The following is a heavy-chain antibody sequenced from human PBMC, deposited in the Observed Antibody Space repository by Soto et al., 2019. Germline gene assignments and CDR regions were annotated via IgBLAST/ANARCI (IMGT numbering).Heavy chain of an antibody. Sequence: QVQLVQSGAEVKKPGASVKVSCKASGYTFTSYDINWVRQATGQGLEWMGWMNPNSGNTGYAQKCHGRVTMTRNTSISNAYMELSRMRSEGTAGYYCAGCHSGWYRGWFDPWGQGTLVPVSS. CDR2: MNPNSGNT. D-gene: IGHD6-19*01. V-gene: IGHV1-8*01. J-gene: IGHJ5*02. CDR1: GYTFTSYD. CDR3: AGCHSGWYRGWFDP.